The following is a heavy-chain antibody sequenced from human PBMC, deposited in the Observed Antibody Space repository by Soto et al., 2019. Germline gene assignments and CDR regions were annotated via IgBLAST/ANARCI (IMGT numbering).Heavy chain of an antibody. D-gene: IGHD6-6*01. CDR2: ISSSSSYI. V-gene: IGHV3-21*01. CDR3: AGDPSSIANPKDAFDI. J-gene: IGHJ3*02. Sequence: PGGSLRLSCAASGCTFISYSMNWVRQAPGKGLEWVSSISSSSSYIYYADSVKGRFTISRDNAKNSLYLQMNSLRAEDTAVYYCAGDPSSIANPKDAFDIWGQGTMVT. CDR1: GCTFISYS.